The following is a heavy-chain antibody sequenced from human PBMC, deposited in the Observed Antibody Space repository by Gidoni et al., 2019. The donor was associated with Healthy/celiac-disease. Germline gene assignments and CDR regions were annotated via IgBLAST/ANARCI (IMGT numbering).Heavy chain of an antibody. D-gene: IGHD3-10*01. CDR1: GGTFSSYA. V-gene: IGHV1-69*01. Sequence: QVQMVQSGAEVKKPGSTVKVSCKASGGTFSSYAISWVRQAPGQGLEWMGGIIPIFGTANYAQKFQGRVTFTADESTSKAYMELSSLRSEDTAVYYCARAPRVRGVSIPYFDYWGQGTLVTVSS. CDR3: ARAPRVRGVSIPYFDY. CDR2: IIPIFGTA. J-gene: IGHJ4*02.